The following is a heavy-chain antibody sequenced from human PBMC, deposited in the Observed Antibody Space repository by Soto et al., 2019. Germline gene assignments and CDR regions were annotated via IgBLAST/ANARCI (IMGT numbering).Heavy chain of an antibody. D-gene: IGHD3-22*01. V-gene: IGHV1-69*13. Sequence: SVKVSCKASGGTFSSYAISWVRQAPGQGLEWMGGIIPIFGTANYAQKFQGRVTITADESTSTAYMELSSLRSEDTAVYYCARDTRRSSGYLSYFDYWGQGTLVTVSS. J-gene: IGHJ4*02. CDR3: ARDTRRSSGYLSYFDY. CDR1: GGTFSSYA. CDR2: IIPIFGTA.